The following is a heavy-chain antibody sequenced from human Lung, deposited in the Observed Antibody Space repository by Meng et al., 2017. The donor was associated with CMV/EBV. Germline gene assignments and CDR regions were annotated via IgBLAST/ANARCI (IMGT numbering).Heavy chain of an antibody. J-gene: IGHJ4*02. CDR2: NSYSGNS. D-gene: IGHD4-23*01. CDR3: AGGGGTKVAPTLDY. CDR1: GSRSGCE. V-gene: IGHV4-61*08. Sequence: GSRSGCECSGIGQPPEKTREWFGYNSYSGNSKYNQALKGRVTIKADRSKNQFSMKLSAVTAADKDGEYWAGGGGTKVAPTLDYWGQGTLVTVSS.